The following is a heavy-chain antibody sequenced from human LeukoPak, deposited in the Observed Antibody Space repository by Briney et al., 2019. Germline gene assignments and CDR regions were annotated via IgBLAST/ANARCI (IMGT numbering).Heavy chain of an antibody. CDR2: ILYDGSHA. Sequence: GGSLRLSCAASGFTFSRYSRHWVRQTPSKGLEWVAIILYDGSHAYYPDSVKGRFTISRDNSKNTVSLQMNSLRADDTAVYYCARDNYVGNLDFWGQGTLVTVSS. D-gene: IGHD4-23*01. CDR3: ARDNYVGNLDF. J-gene: IGHJ4*02. CDR1: GFTFSRYS. V-gene: IGHV3-30*04.